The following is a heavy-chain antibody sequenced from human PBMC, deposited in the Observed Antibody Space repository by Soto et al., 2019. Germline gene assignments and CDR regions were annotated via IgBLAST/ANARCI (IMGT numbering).Heavy chain of an antibody. D-gene: IGHD2-2*01. J-gene: IGHJ6*02. CDR1: GYTFTGYY. CDR2: INPNSGGT. CDR3: ARDPYCSSTSCAFSPSGMDV. V-gene: IGHV1-2*04. Sequence: APVKVSCKASGYTFTGYYMHWVRQAPGQGLEWMGWINPNSGGTNYAQKFQGWVTMTRDTSISTAYMELSRLRSDDTAVYYCARDPYCSSTSCAFSPSGMDVLGQGTTVTGSS.